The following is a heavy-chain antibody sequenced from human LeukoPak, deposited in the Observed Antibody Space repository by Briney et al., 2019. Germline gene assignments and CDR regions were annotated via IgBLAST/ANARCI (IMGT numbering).Heavy chain of an antibody. CDR2: ISAYHGHT. J-gene: IGHJ4*02. Sequence: ASVKVSCKASGYTFTSYDFTWVRQAPGQGLEWMGWISAYHGHTKYAQKLQGRVTMTTDTSTSTAYMELRSLRSDDTAVYYCVRVRTTLLDNWGQGTLVTVSS. V-gene: IGHV1-18*01. CDR1: GYTFTSYD. D-gene: IGHD2/OR15-2a*01. CDR3: VRVRTTLLDN.